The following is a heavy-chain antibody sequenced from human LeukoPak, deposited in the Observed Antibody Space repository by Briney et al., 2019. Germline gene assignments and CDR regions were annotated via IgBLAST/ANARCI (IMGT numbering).Heavy chain of an antibody. D-gene: IGHD2-21*02. CDR3: ASFWGSRESDWLRDGVDV. CDR1: GFTFSSYW. V-gene: IGHV3-7*01. J-gene: IGHJ6*02. Sequence: PGGSLTLSCAASGFTFSSYWMSWVRQAPGKGLEWVANIKQGGSEKYYVDSVKGRFTISRDNAKNSLYLQMNSLSAEDTAVYYCASFWGSRESDWLRDGVDVWGQGTTVTVSS. CDR2: IKQGGSEK.